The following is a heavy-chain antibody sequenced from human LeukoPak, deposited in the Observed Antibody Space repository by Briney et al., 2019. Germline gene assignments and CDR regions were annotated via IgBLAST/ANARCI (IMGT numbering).Heavy chain of an antibody. CDR2: INPSGGGT. J-gene: IGHJ6*02. Sequence: ASVKVSCKASGYTFISYYMHWVRQAPGQGLEWMGIINPSGGGTSYAQKFQGRVTMTRDTSTSTAYMELRSLRSDNTAVYYCARAEPMGPQSPYGMDVWGQGTTVTVSS. D-gene: IGHD1-14*01. V-gene: IGHV1-46*01. CDR3: ARAEPMGPQSPYGMDV. CDR1: GYTFISYY.